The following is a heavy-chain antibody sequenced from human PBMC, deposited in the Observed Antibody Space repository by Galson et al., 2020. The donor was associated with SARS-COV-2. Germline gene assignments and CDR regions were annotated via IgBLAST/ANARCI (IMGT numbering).Heavy chain of an antibody. CDR2: IYSDGDT. V-gene: IGHV3-23*03. D-gene: IGHD1-26*01. CDR1: GFSFSSFA. CDR3: AKANGGSYRPDAFDI. Sequence: GGSLRLSCAASGFSFSSFAMTWVRRAPGRGLEWVLFIYSDGDTHYADSVKGRFTISRDNPKSTVYLQMDSLRVEDTAVYYCAKANGGSYRPDAFDIWGQGTMVAVSS. J-gene: IGHJ3*02.